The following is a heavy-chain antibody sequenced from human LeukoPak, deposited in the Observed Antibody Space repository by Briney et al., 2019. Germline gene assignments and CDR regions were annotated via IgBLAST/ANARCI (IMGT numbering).Heavy chain of an antibody. J-gene: IGHJ4*02. CDR3: ARADYDYVWGSYRYYYFDY. V-gene: IGHV4-59*08. Sequence: SETLSLTCTVSGGSISSDYWSWIRQPPGKGLEWIGYIYYSGSTDYNPSLKSRVTISVDTSKKQFSLKLSSVTAADTAVYYCARADYDYVWGSYRYYYFDYWGQGTLVTVSS. CDR2: IYYSGST. D-gene: IGHD3-16*02. CDR1: GGSISSDY.